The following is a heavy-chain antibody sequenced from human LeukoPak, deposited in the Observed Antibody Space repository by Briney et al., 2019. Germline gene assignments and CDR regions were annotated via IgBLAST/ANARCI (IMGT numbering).Heavy chain of an antibody. V-gene: IGHV3-9*01. CDR1: GFTFDDYA. D-gene: IGHD6-19*01. CDR2: ISWNSGSI. J-gene: IGHJ4*02. CDR3: AKAGAVAGNGFDY. Sequence: GGSLRLSCAASGFTFDDYAMHWVRQAPGKGPEWVSGISWNSGSIGYADSVKGRFTISRDNAKNSLYLQMNSLRAEDTALYYCAKAGAVAGNGFDYWGQGTLVTVSS.